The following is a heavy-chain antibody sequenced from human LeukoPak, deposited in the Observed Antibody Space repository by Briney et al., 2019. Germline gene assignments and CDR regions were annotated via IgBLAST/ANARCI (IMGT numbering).Heavy chain of an antibody. CDR3: ASTYTNPLYSYGSDY. J-gene: IGHJ4*02. Sequence: SETLSLTCAVSGGSISSSNWWSWVRQPPGKGLEWIGEIYHSGSTSYNPSLKSRVTISVDKSKNQFSLKLSSVTAADTAVYYCASTYTNPLYSYGSDYWGQGTLVTVSS. CDR2: IYHSGST. CDR1: GGSISSSNW. D-gene: IGHD5-18*01. V-gene: IGHV4-4*02.